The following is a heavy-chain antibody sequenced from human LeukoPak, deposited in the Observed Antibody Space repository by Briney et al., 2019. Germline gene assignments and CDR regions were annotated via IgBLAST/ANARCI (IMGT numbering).Heavy chain of an antibody. D-gene: IGHD3-10*01. CDR3: AGAGWIITSGIDY. Sequence: PSETLSLTCGVSGYSISRGYYWAWIRQPPGKGLEWIGTIYHTGSTYYTPSLGSRVTISVDTSKNEFSLNLNSVTAADTAVYYCAGAGWIITSGIDYWGQGALVTVSS. V-gene: IGHV4-38-2*01. CDR2: IYHTGST. CDR1: GYSISRGYY. J-gene: IGHJ4*02.